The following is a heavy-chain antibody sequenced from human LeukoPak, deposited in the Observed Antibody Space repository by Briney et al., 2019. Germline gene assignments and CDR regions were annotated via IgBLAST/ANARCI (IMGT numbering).Heavy chain of an antibody. CDR3: ASRITMVRNGMDV. V-gene: IGHV1-69*04. CDR1: GGTFSSYA. J-gene: IGHJ6*02. Sequence: ASVKVSCKASGGTFSSYAISWVRQAPGQGLEWMGRIIPILGIANYARKFQGRVTITADKSTSTAYMELSSLRSEDTAVYYCASRITMVRNGMDVWGQGTTVTVSS. CDR2: IIPILGIA. D-gene: IGHD3-10*01.